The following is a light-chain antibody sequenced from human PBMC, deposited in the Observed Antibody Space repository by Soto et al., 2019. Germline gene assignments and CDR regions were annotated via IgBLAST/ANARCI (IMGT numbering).Light chain of an antibody. Sequence: DIQVTQSPSSVSASVGDRVTITCRASQGINTWLTLYQQKPGKAPKLLISAASNLQSGVPSRFSGSGSGTDFTLTISSLQPEDFATYYCQQSYTFPWTFGQGTKVEMK. CDR3: QQSYTFPWT. CDR1: QGINTW. CDR2: AAS. V-gene: IGKV1D-12*01. J-gene: IGKJ1*01.